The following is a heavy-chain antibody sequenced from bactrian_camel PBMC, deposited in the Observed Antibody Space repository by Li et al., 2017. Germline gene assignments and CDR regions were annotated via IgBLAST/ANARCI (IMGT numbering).Heavy chain of an antibody. CDR1: GYFYCTYD. CDR3: EEYLGLRGSDYDP. J-gene: IGHJ4*01. Sequence: QLVESGGGSVQAGGSLRLSCAASGYFYCTYDMSWYRQAPGKEREFASIVYSDGKITYAYSVKGRFTISQGDAKKTVLLEMNSLKPEDTAMYYCEEYLGLRGSDYDPRGQGTQVTVS. CDR2: VYSDGKI. V-gene: IGHV3S53*01. D-gene: IGHD2*01.